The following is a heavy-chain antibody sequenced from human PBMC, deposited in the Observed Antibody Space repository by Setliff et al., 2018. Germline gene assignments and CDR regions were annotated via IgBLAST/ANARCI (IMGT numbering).Heavy chain of an antibody. D-gene: IGHD4-17*01. J-gene: IGHJ5*02. V-gene: IGHV3-15*01. CDR3: ATGPRDSRDYMNWLDP. Sequence: GGSLRLSCAASGITFKNAWMTWVRQAPGKGLEWVGRIKSKGEDETANYGVPVKGRFTISRDDSTNTIYLQMNRLKIEDTGFYYCATGPRDSRDYMNWLDPWGPGTLVTVSS. CDR1: GITFKNAW. CDR2: IKSKGEDETA.